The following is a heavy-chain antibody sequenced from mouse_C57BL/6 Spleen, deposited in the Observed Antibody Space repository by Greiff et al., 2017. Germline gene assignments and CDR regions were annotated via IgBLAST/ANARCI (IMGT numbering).Heavy chain of an antibody. CDR1: GYTFTSYW. J-gene: IGHJ1*03. CDR2: IDPSDSYT. V-gene: IGHV1-59*01. CDR3: ARPLITTVVARGYFDV. D-gene: IGHD1-1*01. Sequence: QVQLQQPGAELVRPGTSVKLSCKASGYTFTSYWMHWVKQRPGQGLEWIGVIDPSDSYTNYNQKFKGKATLTVDTSSSTAYMQLSSLTSEDSAVYYWARPLITTVVARGYFDVWGTGTTVTVSS.